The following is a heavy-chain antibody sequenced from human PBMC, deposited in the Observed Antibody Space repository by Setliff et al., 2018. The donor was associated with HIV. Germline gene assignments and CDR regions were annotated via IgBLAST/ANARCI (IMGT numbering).Heavy chain of an antibody. CDR1: GYTFTDYF. J-gene: IGHJ4*02. D-gene: IGHD7-27*01. CDR2: ISPHNGDT. CDR3: ARQLSNSLES. V-gene: IGHV1-2*02. Sequence: ASVKVSCKASGYTFTDYFIHWVRRAPGQGLEWMGWISPHNGDTTITQRFQGRVTMTTDTSINTAYMELRGLRSDDTAVYYCARQLSNSLESWGQGTLVTVSS.